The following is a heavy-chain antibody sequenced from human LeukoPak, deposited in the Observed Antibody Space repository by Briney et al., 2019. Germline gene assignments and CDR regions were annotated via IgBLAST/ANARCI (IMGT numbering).Heavy chain of an antibody. CDR1: GDSISSDNW. V-gene: IGHV4-4*02. J-gene: IGHJ3*01. CDR2: TYHDGSS. CDR3: ARVIPSSPLPSGLDV. Sequence: PSETLSLTCAVSGDSISSDNWWSWVRQPPGKGLEWIGETYHDGSSNYNPSLKSRVTISVDKSKNHLSLNLFSVTAADTAVYYCARVIPSSPLPSGLDVWGQGTMVTVSS. D-gene: IGHD2-15*01.